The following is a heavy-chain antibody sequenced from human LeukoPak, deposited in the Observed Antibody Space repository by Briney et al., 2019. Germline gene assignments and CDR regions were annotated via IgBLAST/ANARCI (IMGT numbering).Heavy chain of an antibody. V-gene: IGHV3-7*01. Sequence: PGGSLRLSCGASGFIFSHYWMSWVRQAPGKGLEWVANIKHDGGVIYYVDSLKGRFTISRDNARNSVYLQMNSLRAEDTAVYYCARIGYSSSSFDYWGQDTLVTVSS. CDR3: ARIGYSSSSFDY. CDR1: GFIFSHYW. D-gene: IGHD6-6*01. CDR2: IKHDGGVI. J-gene: IGHJ4*02.